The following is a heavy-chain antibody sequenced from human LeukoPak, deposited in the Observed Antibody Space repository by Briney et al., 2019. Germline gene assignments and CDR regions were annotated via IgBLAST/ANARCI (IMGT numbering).Heavy chain of an antibody. CDR3: ARGLRIYDFWSGSHKPKYYYYMDV. D-gene: IGHD3-3*01. J-gene: IGHJ6*03. CDR1: GGTFSSYT. Sequence: GASVKVSCKASGGTFSSYTISWVRQAPGQGLEWMGRIIPILGIANYAQKFQGRVTITADKSTSTAYMELSSLRSEDTAVYYCARGLRIYDFWSGSHKPKYYYYMDVWGKGTTVTVSS. CDR2: IIPILGIA. V-gene: IGHV1-69*02.